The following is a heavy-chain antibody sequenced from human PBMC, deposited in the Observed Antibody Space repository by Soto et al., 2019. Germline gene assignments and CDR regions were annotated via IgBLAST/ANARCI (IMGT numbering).Heavy chain of an antibody. CDR1: GYTFTSYG. Sequence: ASVTVSCKASGYTFTSYGISWVRQATEQGLEWMGWISAYNGNTNYAQKLQGRVTMTTDTSTSIAYMELRSLRSDDTAVYYCTRAPGVVVAASFRRSAHDYYYYGMDVWGQGTTVTVSS. J-gene: IGHJ6*02. D-gene: IGHD2-15*01. CDR3: TRAPGVVVAASFRRSAHDYYYYGMDV. V-gene: IGHV1-18*01. CDR2: ISAYNGNT.